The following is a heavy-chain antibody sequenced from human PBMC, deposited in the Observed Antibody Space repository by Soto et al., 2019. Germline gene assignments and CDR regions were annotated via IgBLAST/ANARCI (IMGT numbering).Heavy chain of an antibody. CDR2: IYYSGST. CDR1: GGSISSGGYY. J-gene: IGHJ3*02. CDR3: ARANPTMISLGSGAFDI. V-gene: IGHV4-31*03. D-gene: IGHD3-22*01. Sequence: SETLSLTCTVSGGSISSGGYYWSWIRQHPGKGLEWIGYIYYSGSTYYNPSLKSRVTISVDTSKNQFSLKLSSVTAADTAVYYCARANPTMISLGSGAFDIWGQGTMVTVSS.